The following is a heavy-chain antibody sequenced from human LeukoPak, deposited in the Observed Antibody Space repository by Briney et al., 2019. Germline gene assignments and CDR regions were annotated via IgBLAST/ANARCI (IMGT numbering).Heavy chain of an antibody. D-gene: IGHD3-10*01. CDR1: GGSISSGGYS. J-gene: IGHJ4*02. V-gene: IGHV4-30-2*01. CDR3: ARGVLLWFGELESFDY. CDR2: IYHSGST. Sequence: SQTLSLTCAVSGGSISSGGYSWSWIRQPPGKGLEWIGYIYHSGSTYYNPSLKSRATISVDRSKNQFSLKLSSVTAADTAVYYCARGVLLWFGELESFDYWGQGTLVTVSS.